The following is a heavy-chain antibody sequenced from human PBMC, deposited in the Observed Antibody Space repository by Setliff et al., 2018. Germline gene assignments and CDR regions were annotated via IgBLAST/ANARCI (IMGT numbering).Heavy chain of an antibody. D-gene: IGHD3-10*01. CDR3: ARVDFTMIQGVIGH. CDR2: VYYSGYT. J-gene: IGHJ1*01. V-gene: IGHV4-39*07. CDR1: GESFSNNY. Sequence: SETLSLTCSVYGESFSNNYWGWIRQAPGKGMEWIGSVYYSGYTYYKPSLQSRVTMSVDTSKNQFSLKLTSVTAADTAVYYCARVDFTMIQGVIGHWGQGTLVTVSS.